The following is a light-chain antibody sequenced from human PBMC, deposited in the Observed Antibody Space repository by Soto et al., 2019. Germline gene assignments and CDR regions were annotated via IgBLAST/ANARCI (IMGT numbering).Light chain of an antibody. V-gene: IGLV2-14*01. Sequence: QSVLTQPGSVPGSTGQSIIIFCTGTSSDAGGYNYGSWYQQPPGKAPKLLIYEVTHRPSGTSNRFSGSKSGNTASLTISGLQAEDEADYYCSSYTGGGVVFGGGTKVTVL. CDR3: SSYTGGGVV. CDR2: EVT. J-gene: IGLJ2*01. CDR1: SSDAGGYNY.